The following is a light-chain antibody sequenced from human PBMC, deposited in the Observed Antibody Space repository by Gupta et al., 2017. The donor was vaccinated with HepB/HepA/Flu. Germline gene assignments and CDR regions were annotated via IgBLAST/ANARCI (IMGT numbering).Light chain of an antibody. Sequence: DIQMTQSPSSLSASVGDRVTITCRASQRINNFLNWYQQKLGKAPKLLIYAASSVQSGVPSRFSGSGSGTDFTLTISRLQPEDFATYYCQQCDNAPRTFGQGTKVEIK. CDR3: QQCDNAPRT. J-gene: IGKJ1*01. CDR2: AAS. V-gene: IGKV1-39*01. CDR1: QRINNF.